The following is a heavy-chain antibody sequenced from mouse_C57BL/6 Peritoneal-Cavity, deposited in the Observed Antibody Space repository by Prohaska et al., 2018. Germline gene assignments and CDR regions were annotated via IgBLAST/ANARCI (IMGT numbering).Heavy chain of an antibody. CDR2: IRLKSDNYAT. CDR1: GFTFSNYW. V-gene: IGHV6-3*01. J-gene: IGHJ3*01. D-gene: IGHD1-1*01. Sequence: EVKLEESGGGLVQPGGSMKLSCVASGFTFSNYWMNWVRQSPEKGLEWVAQIRLKSDNYATHYAEFVKGRFTISRDESKSSVYLQMNNLRAEDTGIYYCTVYYGSSWFAYWGQGTLVTVSA. CDR3: TVYYGSSWFAY.